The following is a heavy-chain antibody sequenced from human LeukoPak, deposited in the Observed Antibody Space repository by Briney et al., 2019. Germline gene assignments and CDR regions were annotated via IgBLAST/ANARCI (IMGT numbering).Heavy chain of an antibody. Sequence: SETLSLTCTVSGYSISSGYYWGWIRQPPGKGLEWIGSIYHSGSTYYNPSLKSRVTISVDTSKNQFSLKLSSVTAADTAVYYCARLADSRFDNWFDPWGQGTLVTVSS. D-gene: IGHD6-13*01. J-gene: IGHJ5*02. CDR1: GYSISSGYY. CDR2: IYHSGST. CDR3: ARLADSRFDNWFDP. V-gene: IGHV4-38-2*02.